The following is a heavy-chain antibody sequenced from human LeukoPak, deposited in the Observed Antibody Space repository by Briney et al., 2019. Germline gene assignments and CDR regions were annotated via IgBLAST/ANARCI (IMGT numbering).Heavy chain of an antibody. Sequence: ASVKVSCKASGGTFSSYAISWVRRAPGQGLEWMGRIIPILGIANYAQKFQGRVTITADKSTSTAYMELSSLRSEDTAVYYCARDHTGSTTSWDYYYGMDVWGQGTTVTVSS. D-gene: IGHD2-2*01. CDR2: IIPILGIA. V-gene: IGHV1-69*04. CDR3: ARDHTGSTTSWDYYYGMDV. J-gene: IGHJ6*02. CDR1: GGTFSSYA.